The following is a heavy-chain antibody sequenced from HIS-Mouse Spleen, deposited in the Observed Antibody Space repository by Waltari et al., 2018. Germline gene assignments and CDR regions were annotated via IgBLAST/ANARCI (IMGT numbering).Heavy chain of an antibody. V-gene: IGHV4-39*07. CDR2: IYYSGST. CDR3: AREIPYSSSWYDWYFDL. J-gene: IGHJ2*01. CDR1: GGPISSSSYY. Sequence: QLQLQESGPGLVKPSETLSLTCTVSGGPISSSSYYWGWIRQPPGKGLEWMGRIYYSGSTYYNPSLKSRVTISVDTSKNQFSLKLSSVTAADTAVYYCAREIPYSSSWYDWYFDLWGRGTLVTVSS. D-gene: IGHD6-13*01.